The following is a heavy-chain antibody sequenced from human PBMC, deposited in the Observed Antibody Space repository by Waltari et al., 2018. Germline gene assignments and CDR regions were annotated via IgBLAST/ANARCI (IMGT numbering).Heavy chain of an antibody. D-gene: IGHD6-19*01. Sequence: QVQLVESGGGVVQPGRSLRLSCAASGFTFSSYGMHWVRQAPGKGLEWVAVEWYDGSNKYYADSVKGRFTISRDNSKNTLYLQMNSLRAEDTAVYYCARDRIAVDYYYGMDVWGQGTTVTVSS. J-gene: IGHJ6*02. CDR1: GFTFSSYG. CDR2: EWYDGSNK. V-gene: IGHV3-33*01. CDR3: ARDRIAVDYYYGMDV.